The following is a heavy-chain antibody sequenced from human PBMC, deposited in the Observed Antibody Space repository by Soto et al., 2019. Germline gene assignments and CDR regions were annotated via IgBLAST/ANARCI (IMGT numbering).Heavy chain of an antibody. D-gene: IGHD4-17*01. CDR1: GFTVSSNY. V-gene: IGHV3-66*01. J-gene: IGHJ4*02. CDR2: IYSGDST. Sequence: EVQLVKSGGGLVQPGGSLRLSCAASGFTVSSNYMSWVRQAPGKGLEWVSVIYSGDSTYYADSVKGRFIISRDNSKNTLYLQMNSLRAEDTAVYYCARDPDYYYDYWGQGTLVTVSS. CDR3: ARDPDYYYDY.